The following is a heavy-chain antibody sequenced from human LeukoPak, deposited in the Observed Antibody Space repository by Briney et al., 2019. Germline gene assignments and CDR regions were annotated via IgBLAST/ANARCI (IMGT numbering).Heavy chain of an antibody. CDR2: ISAYNGNT. D-gene: IGHD6-13*01. J-gene: IGHJ5*02. V-gene: IGHV1-18*01. CDR3: ARCLGTLYSGSWYGWFDP. CDR1: GYTFISYA. Sequence: ASVKVSCKASGYTFISYAFSWVRQAPGQGLEWMGWISAYNGNTNYALKLQGRVTMTTDTPTSTAYMELRSLRSDDTAVYYCARCLGTLYSGSWYGWFDPWGQGTLVTVPS.